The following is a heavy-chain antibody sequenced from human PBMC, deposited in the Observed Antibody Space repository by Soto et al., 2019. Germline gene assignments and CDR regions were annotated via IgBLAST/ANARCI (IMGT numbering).Heavy chain of an antibody. Sequence: RGPLRLSCGPSGFTLSSYGMHWVRQAPGKGLEWVAVIWHDGNQKYYADSVKGRFTISRDNCKNTLDLQMNILIAEDTAVYYCARDRGSDDPIDYWGQGTLVTVSS. D-gene: IGHD2-21*01. CDR2: IWHDGNQK. CDR1: GFTLSSYG. V-gene: IGHV3-33*01. J-gene: IGHJ4*02. CDR3: ARDRGSDDPIDY.